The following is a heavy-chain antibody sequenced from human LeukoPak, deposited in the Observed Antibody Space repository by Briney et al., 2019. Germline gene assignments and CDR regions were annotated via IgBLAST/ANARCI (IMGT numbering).Heavy chain of an antibody. CDR3: ARGYRDCSSTSCHYGGDYFDY. V-gene: IGHV1-69*13. CDR1: GGTFSSYA. Sequence: SVKVSCEASGGTFSSYAISWVRQAPGQGLEWMGGINPIFGTANYAQKFQGRVTITADESTSTAYMELSSLRSEDTAVYYCARGYRDCSSTSCHYGGDYFDYWGQGTLVTVSS. D-gene: IGHD2-2*01. J-gene: IGHJ4*02. CDR2: INPIFGTA.